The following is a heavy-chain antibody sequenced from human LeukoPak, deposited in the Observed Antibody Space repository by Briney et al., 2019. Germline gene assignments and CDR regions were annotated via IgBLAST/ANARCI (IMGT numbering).Heavy chain of an antibody. D-gene: IGHD3-22*01. V-gene: IGHV3-21*01. CDR3: AREGDVDSSPLPAY. CDR2: ISSSSSYI. Sequence: GGSLRLSCAASGFTFSSYSMNWVRQAPAKGLEWVSSISSSSSYIYYADSVKGRFTISRDNAKNSLYLQMNSLRAEDTAVYYCAREGDVDSSPLPAYWGQGTLVTVSS. J-gene: IGHJ4*02. CDR1: GFTFSSYS.